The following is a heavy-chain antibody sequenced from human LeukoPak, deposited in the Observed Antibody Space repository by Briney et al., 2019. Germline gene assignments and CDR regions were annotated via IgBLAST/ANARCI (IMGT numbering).Heavy chain of an antibody. J-gene: IGHJ4*02. V-gene: IGHV4-34*01. D-gene: IGHD4-11*01. CDR2: INHSGST. Sequence: SETLSLTCAVYGGSFSGYYWSWIRQPPGKGLEWIGEINHSGSTNYNPSLKSRVTILVDTSKSQFSLKLSSVTAADTAVYYCARGDYSNSYYFDYWGQGTLVTVSS. CDR3: ARGDYSNSYYFDY. CDR1: GGSFSGYY.